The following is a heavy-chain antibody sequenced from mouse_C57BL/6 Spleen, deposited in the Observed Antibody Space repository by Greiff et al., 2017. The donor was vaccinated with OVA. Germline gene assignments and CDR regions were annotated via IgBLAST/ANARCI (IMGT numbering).Heavy chain of an antibody. Sequence: EVKLMESGGGLVKPGGSLKLSCAASGFTFSSYAMSLVRQTPEKRLEWVATISDGGSYTYYPDNVKGRFTISRDNAKNNLYLQMSHLKSEDTAMYYCARLYDYDWFAYWGQGTLVTVSA. CDR2: ISDGGSYT. J-gene: IGHJ3*01. V-gene: IGHV5-4*03. D-gene: IGHD2-4*01. CDR1: GFTFSSYA. CDR3: ARLYDYDWFAY.